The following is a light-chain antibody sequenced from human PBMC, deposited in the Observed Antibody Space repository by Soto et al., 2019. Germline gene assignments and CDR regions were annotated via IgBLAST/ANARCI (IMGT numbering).Light chain of an antibody. CDR3: QQYGSSPLT. V-gene: IGKV3-20*01. Sequence: EIVVTQSPGTLSLSPGERATLSCRASQSVSSSYLAWYQQKPGQAPRLLIYGASSRATGITDRFSGSGSGTDFTLTISRLEPEDTAVYYCQQYGSSPLTFGGGTKVEIK. CDR2: GAS. CDR1: QSVSSSY. J-gene: IGKJ4*01.